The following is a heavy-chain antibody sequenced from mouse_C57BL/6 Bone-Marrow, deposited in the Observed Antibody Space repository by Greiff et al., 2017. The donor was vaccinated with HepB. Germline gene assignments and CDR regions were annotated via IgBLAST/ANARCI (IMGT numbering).Heavy chain of an antibody. J-gene: IGHJ4*01. CDR3: ARENCYDEEGYYAMDY. V-gene: IGHV1-76*01. CDR1: GYTFTDYY. D-gene: IGHD2-12*01. CDR2: IYPGSGNT. Sequence: VQLQQSGAELVRPGASVKLSCKASGYTFTDYYINWVKQRPGQGLEWTARIYPGSGNTYYNEKFKGKATLTAEKSSSTAYMQLSSLTSEDSAVYFCARENCYDEEGYYAMDYWGQGTSVTVSS.